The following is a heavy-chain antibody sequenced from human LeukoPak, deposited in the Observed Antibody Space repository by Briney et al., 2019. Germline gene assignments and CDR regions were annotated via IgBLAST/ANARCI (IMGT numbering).Heavy chain of an antibody. CDR2: INPNSGGT. CDR1: GYTFTGYF. D-gene: IGHD6-13*01. Sequence: PGASVKVSCKASGYTFTGYFLHWVRQAPGQGLEWMGWINPNSGGTNYAQKFRGRGTMTRDTSISTAYMELSRLRSHDTAVYYCARGGRAAAGKGGTDYWGQGTLVTVSS. V-gene: IGHV1-2*02. J-gene: IGHJ4*02. CDR3: ARGGRAAAGKGGTDY.